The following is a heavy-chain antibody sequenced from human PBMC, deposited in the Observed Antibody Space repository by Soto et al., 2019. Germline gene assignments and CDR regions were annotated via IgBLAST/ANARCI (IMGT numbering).Heavy chain of an antibody. V-gene: IGHV4-59*01. Sequence: SETMSVTCTVSGGSLSSYYWSWIRPPPGKGLEWIGYIYYSGSTNYNPSLKSRVTISVDTSKNQFSLKLSSVTAADTAVYYCARDAPEVITFGGVIVSLDAFDIWGQGTMVTVSS. CDR2: IYYSGST. J-gene: IGHJ3*02. CDR1: GGSLSSYY. CDR3: ARDAPEVITFGGVIVSLDAFDI. D-gene: IGHD3-16*02.